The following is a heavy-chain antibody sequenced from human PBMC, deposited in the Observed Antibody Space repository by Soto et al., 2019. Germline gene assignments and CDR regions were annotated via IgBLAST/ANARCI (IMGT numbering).Heavy chain of an antibody. CDR3: VRHRSDCSSTSCYDPSWFDP. V-gene: IGHV4-39*01. J-gene: IGHJ5*02. Sequence: QLQLQESGPGLVKPSETLSLTCTVSGGSISSSSYYWGWIRQPPGKGLEWIGSIYYSGSTYYNPSLKSRVTISVDTSKNQFSLKLSSVTAADTAVYYCVRHRSDCSSTSCYDPSWFDPWGQGTLVTVSS. CDR1: GGSISSSSYY. D-gene: IGHD2-2*01. CDR2: IYYSGST.